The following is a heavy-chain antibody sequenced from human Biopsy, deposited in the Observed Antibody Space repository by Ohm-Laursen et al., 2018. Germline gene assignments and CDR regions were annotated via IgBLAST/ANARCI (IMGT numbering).Heavy chain of an antibody. CDR3: ARHPTGFWFDP. Sequence: SDTLSLTCPVSGGSISSSTTYYWAWLRQPPGKGLEWIGSIYNTETTFYNPSLKSRVTISVDTSTNQFSLKVSSVTAADTALYFCARHPTGFWFDPWGHGTLVTVS. J-gene: IGHJ5*02. CDR2: IYNTETT. V-gene: IGHV4-39*01. CDR1: GGSISSSTTYY.